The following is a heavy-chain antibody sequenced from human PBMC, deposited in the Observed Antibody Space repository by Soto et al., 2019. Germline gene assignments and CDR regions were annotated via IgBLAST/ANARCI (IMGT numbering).Heavy chain of an antibody. V-gene: IGHV3-33*08. J-gene: IGHJ4*02. D-gene: IGHD2-15*01. CDR2: ISYDGSNK. CDR3: ARTYCSGGSCYRRPDFDY. Sequence: GSLRLSCAASGFTFSSYGMHWVRQAPGKGLEWVAVISYDGSNKYYADSVKGRFTISRDNSKNTLYLQMNSLRAEDTAVYYCARTYCSGGSCYRRPDFDYWGQGTLVTVSS. CDR1: GFTFSSYG.